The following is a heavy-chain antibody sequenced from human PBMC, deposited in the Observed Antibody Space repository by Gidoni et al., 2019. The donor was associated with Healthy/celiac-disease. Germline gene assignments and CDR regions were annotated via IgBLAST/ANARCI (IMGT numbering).Heavy chain of an antibody. CDR1: GVTFISYA. J-gene: IGHJ4*02. Sequence: QVHLVESGGGVVQPGRSLRLSCAASGVTFISYAMHWVRQAPGKGLEWVAVISYDGSNKYYADSVKGLFTISRDNSKNTLYLQMNSLRAEDTAVYYCARDYVGDWGQGTLVTVSS. D-gene: IGHD3-10*01. CDR3: ARDYVGD. V-gene: IGHV3-30-3*01. CDR2: ISYDGSNK.